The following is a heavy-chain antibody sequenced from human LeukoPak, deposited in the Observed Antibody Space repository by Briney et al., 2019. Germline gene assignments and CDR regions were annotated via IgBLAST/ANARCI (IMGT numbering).Heavy chain of an antibody. J-gene: IGHJ4*02. CDR1: GYTFTSYG. CDR3: ARDLEVSPSVYDLGPMGY. V-gene: IGHV1-18*01. D-gene: IGHD5/OR15-5a*01. Sequence: GASVKVSCKASGYTFTSYGISWVRQAPGQGLEWMGWISAYNGNTNYAQKLQGRVTMTTDTSTSTAYMELRSLRSDDTAVYYCARDLEVSPSVYDLGPMGYWGQGTLVTVSS. CDR2: ISAYNGNT.